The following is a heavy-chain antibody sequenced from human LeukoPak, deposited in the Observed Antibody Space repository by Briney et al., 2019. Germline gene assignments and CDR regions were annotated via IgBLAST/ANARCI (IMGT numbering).Heavy chain of an antibody. CDR2: IYPGGSDT. CDR3: ARHVGHCSGGSCPYYYYGMDV. Sequence: GESLRISCKASGYSFTTYWIGWVRQMPGKGLEWMGIIYPGGSDTRYSPSFQGQVTISADKSISTAYLQWSSLKASDTAMYYCARHVGHCSGGSCPYYYYGMDVWGQGTTVTVSS. V-gene: IGHV5-51*01. J-gene: IGHJ6*02. CDR1: GYSFTTYW. D-gene: IGHD2-15*01.